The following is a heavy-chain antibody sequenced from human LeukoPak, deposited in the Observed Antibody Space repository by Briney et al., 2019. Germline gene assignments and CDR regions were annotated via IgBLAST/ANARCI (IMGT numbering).Heavy chain of an antibody. Sequence: ASVKVSCKASGYTFTNYYMHWVRQAPGQGLEWMGVINPSGGTTSYAQKFQGRVTMTRDSSTSTVYMELSSLRSEDTAVYYCARAFGSGSYHNPDHWGQGTLVTVSS. J-gene: IGHJ5*02. CDR1: GYTFTNYY. CDR3: ARAFGSGSYHNPDH. CDR2: INPSGGTT. D-gene: IGHD3-10*01. V-gene: IGHV1-46*01.